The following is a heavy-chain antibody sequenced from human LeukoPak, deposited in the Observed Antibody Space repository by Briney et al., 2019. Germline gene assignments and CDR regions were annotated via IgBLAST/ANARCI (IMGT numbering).Heavy chain of an antibody. Sequence: GGSLRLSCAASGFTFSSYAMSWVRQAPGKGLEWVSAISGSGGSTYYADSVKGRFTISRDNSKNTLYLQMNSLRAEDTAVYYCAKEVGLQFWYDSSGRIRYFDYWGQGTLVTVSS. D-gene: IGHD3-22*01. CDR3: AKEVGLQFWYDSSGRIRYFDY. CDR1: GFTFSSYA. V-gene: IGHV3-23*01. CDR2: ISGSGGST. J-gene: IGHJ4*02.